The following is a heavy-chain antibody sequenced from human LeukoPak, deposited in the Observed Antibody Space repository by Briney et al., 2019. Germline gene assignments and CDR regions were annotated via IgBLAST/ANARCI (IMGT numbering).Heavy chain of an antibody. CDR1: VYTFTDYY. CDR3: ARARWQLVPYFDS. V-gene: IGHV1-2*02. CDR2: INPNSGGT. D-gene: IGHD6-6*01. J-gene: IGHJ4*02. Sequence: ASVKVSCKASVYTFTDYYMHWVRQAPGQELEWMGWINPNSGGTNFTQKLHGSVALTSDTKSSIHYLELCSLRSDDKGVYYCARARWQLVPYFDSWGQGTLVTVSS.